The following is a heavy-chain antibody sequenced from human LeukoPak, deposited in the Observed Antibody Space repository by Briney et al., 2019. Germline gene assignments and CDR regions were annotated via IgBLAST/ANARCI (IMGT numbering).Heavy chain of an antibody. Sequence: ASVKVSCKASGGTFSSYAISWVRQAPGQGLEWMGRIIPILGIANYAQKFQGRVTITADKSTSTAYMELNSLRAEDTAVYYCARDGWTMARYYYYGMDVWGQGTTVTVSS. CDR2: IIPILGIA. CDR1: GGTFSSYA. CDR3: ARDGWTMARYYYYGMDV. D-gene: IGHD3-10*01. V-gene: IGHV1-69*04. J-gene: IGHJ6*02.